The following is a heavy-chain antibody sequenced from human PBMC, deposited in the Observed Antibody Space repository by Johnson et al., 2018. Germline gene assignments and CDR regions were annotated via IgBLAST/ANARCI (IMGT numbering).Heavy chain of an antibody. V-gene: IGHV3-23*04. CDR3: ATDRKYGSGGSCYLTAFQN. Sequence: VQLVESGGGLAQPGGSLRLSCAASGFTFSSYAMSWVRQAPGKGLEWVSALSGSGVATYYADSVKGRFTLSRDNSKNTLFLQMNSRRAEDTAIYYCATDRKYGSGGSCYLTAFQNWGQGTLVTVSA. CDR2: LSGSGVAT. D-gene: IGHD2-15*01. J-gene: IGHJ1*01. CDR1: GFTFSSYA.